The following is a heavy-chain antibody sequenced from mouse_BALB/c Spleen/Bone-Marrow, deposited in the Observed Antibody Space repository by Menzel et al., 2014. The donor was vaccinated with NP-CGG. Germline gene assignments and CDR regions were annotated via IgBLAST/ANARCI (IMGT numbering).Heavy chain of an antibody. Sequence: QVQLQQSGAELVRPGTSVKVSCKASGYAFTNYLIEWVKQRPGQGLEWIGVINPGSGGTNYNEKFKGKATLTADKSSSTAYMQLSSLTSDDSAVYFCARGAYYGNYFGYWGQGTTLTVSS. CDR3: ARGAYYGNYFGY. CDR2: INPGSGGT. V-gene: IGHV1-54*01. J-gene: IGHJ2*01. CDR1: GYAFTNYL. D-gene: IGHD2-10*01.